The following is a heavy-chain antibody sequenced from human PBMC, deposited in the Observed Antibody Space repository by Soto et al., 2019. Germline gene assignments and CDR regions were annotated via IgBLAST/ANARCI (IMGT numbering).Heavy chain of an antibody. V-gene: IGHV3-30-3*01. Sequence: QVQLVESGGGVVQPGRSPRLSCAASGFTFSSFAMHWVRQAPGKGLEWVAVISYDGTNKYYADSVKGRFTISRDNSKNTLYLQMTSLRAQDTAIYYCARPSSCWYSSTDYWGEGTLVTVSS. CDR3: ARPSSCWYSSTDY. D-gene: IGHD6-19*01. CDR2: ISYDGTNK. J-gene: IGHJ4*02. CDR1: GFTFSSFA.